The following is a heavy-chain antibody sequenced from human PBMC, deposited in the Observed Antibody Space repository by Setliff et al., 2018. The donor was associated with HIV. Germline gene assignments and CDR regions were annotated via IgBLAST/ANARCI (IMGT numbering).Heavy chain of an antibody. D-gene: IGHD2-15*01. V-gene: IGHV4-39*01. J-gene: IGHJ4*02. CDR1: GAPTSRDNYF. CDR3: VRPAFGFRGGANFDS. Sequence: SETLSLTCSVSGAPTSRDNYFWGWIRQPPGKGLEWIENIHSPGIVYYTPSLMSRVTISVDTSQSRYSLELTSVTAADTAVYYCVRPAFGFRGGANFDSWGQGTLVTVSS. CDR2: IHSPGIV.